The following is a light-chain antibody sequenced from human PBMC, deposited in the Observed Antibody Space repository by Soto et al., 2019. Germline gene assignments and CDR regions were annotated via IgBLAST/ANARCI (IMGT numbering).Light chain of an antibody. V-gene: IGKV1-9*01. J-gene: IGKJ4*01. CDR3: QQLSTYPLT. CDR2: TAS. CDR1: QDIRSD. Sequence: IQLTQSPSSLSASVGDRVTITCRASQDIRSDLVWYQQKPGKAPELLIYTASILLGGVPSRFSDSGSGTDFTLTVSSLQPEDFATYYCQQLSTYPLTFGGGTKVDFK.